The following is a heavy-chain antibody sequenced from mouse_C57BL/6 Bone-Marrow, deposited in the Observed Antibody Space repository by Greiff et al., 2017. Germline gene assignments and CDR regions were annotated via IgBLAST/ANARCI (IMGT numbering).Heavy chain of an antibody. CDR3: AKAYYSNSWFAY. D-gene: IGHD2-5*01. Sequence: QVQLQQSGAELVRPGASVKLSCKASGYTFTDYYINWVKQRPGQGLEWIARIYPGSGNTYYNEKFKGKATLTAEKSSSTAYRQLSSLTSEDSAVYFCAKAYYSNSWFAYWGQGTLVTVSA. CDR1: GYTFTDYY. V-gene: IGHV1-76*01. CDR2: IYPGSGNT. J-gene: IGHJ3*01.